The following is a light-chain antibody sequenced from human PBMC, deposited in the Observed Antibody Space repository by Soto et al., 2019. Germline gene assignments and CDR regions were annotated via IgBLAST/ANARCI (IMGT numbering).Light chain of an antibody. CDR3: SSYEGSNNLEV. J-gene: IGLJ1*01. CDR1: SSDVGGYNY. V-gene: IGLV2-8*01. Sequence: QSALTQPPSASASPGQSVTISCTGTSSDVGGYNYVSWYQQHPGKAPKLMIYEVSKRPSGVPDRFSGSKSGNTASLTVSGLQAEDEADYYCSSYEGSNNLEVFGTGTKVTVL. CDR2: EVS.